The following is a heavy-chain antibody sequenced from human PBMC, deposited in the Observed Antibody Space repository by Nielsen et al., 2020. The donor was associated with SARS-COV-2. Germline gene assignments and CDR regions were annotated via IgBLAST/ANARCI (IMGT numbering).Heavy chain of an antibody. CDR3: ARSVQGYCSGGSCYNTRGPATFDY. D-gene: IGHD2-15*01. J-gene: IGHJ4*02. Sequence: SETLSLTCTVSGGSISSSSYYWGWIRQPPGKGLEWIGSIYYSGSTYYNPSLKSRVTISVDTSKNQFSLKLSSVTAADTAVYYCARSVQGYCSGGSCYNTRGPATFDYWGQGTLVTVSS. V-gene: IGHV4-39*07. CDR2: IYYSGST. CDR1: GGSISSSSYY.